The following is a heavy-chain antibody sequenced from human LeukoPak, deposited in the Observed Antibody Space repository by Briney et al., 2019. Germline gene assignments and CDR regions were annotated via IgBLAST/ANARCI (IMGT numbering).Heavy chain of an antibody. CDR2: IYYSGST. J-gene: IGHJ6*03. V-gene: IGHV4-39*07. D-gene: IGHD1-1*01. CDR3: AITTGTTDYYYYMDV. CDR1: GGSISSSSYY. Sequence: SETLSLTCTVSGGSISSSSYYWGWIRQPPGKGLEWIGSIYYSGSTYYNPSLKSRVTISVDTSKNQFSLKLSSVTAADTAVYYCAITTGTTDYYYYMDVWGKGTTVTVSS.